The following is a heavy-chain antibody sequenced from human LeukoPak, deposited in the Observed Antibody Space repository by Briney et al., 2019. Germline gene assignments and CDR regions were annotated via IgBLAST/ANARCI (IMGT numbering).Heavy chain of an antibody. CDR2: IRYDGSNK. Sequence: PGGSLRLSCAASGFTFSSYGMHWVRQAPGKGLEWVAFIRYDGSNKYYADSVKGRFTISRDNSKNTLYLQMNSLRAEDTAVYYCAREPNSPFDYWGQGTLVTVSS. CDR3: AREPNSPFDY. V-gene: IGHV3-30*02. J-gene: IGHJ4*02. CDR1: GFTFSSYG.